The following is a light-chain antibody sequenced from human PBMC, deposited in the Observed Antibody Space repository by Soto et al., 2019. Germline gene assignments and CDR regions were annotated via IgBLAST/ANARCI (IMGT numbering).Light chain of an antibody. CDR2: GTS. J-gene: IGKJ3*01. V-gene: IGKV3-20*01. CDR3: QLYAKSPIFT. CDR1: QSVTGSY. Sequence: IVLTQSPGTLSLSPGERAALSCRAIQSVTGSYLAWFQQKPGQAPRLLIYGTSTRATGIPDRFSGSGSGTDFTLTISRLDPEDFAVYYCQLYAKSPIFTFGPGTKVDIK.